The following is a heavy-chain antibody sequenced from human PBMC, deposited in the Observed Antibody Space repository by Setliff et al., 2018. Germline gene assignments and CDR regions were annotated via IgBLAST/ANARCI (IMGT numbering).Heavy chain of an antibody. CDR3: VREGVDTRSSTDYRYYMDV. J-gene: IGHJ6*03. CDR2: TIPMFGTT. V-gene: IGHV1-69*13. CDR1: GGTFTKYG. Sequence: ASVKVSCKASGGTFTKYGISWVRQAPGQGLEWMGGTIPMFGTTNYARKFQGRVTIISDESTSTAYMQLSSLGSEATAVYYCVREGVDTRSSTDYRYYMDVWGKGTTVTVSS. D-gene: IGHD5-18*01.